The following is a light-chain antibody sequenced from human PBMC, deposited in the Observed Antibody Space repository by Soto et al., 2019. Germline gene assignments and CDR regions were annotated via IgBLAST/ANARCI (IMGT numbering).Light chain of an antibody. CDR3: QQYETFSGT. CDR2: AAS. J-gene: IGKJ1*01. Sequence: AIRMTQSPSSFSASTGDRVTITCRASQGISSYLAWYQQKPGKAPKLLIYAASTLQSGVPSRFSGSGSGTKFTLTIASLQPDDFATYYCQQYETFSGTFGPGTKVDI. V-gene: IGKV1-8*01. CDR1: QGISSY.